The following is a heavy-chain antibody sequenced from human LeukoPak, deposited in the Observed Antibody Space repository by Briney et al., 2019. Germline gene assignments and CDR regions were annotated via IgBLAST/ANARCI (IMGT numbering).Heavy chain of an antibody. CDR3: AKDYNYYDSSGVYFDY. CDR1: GFTFSSYG. CDR2: ISYDGSNK. V-gene: IGHV3-30*18. Sequence: GGSLRLSCAASGFTFSSYGMHWVRQAPGKGLEWVAVISYDGSNKYYADSVKGRFTISRDNSKNTLYLQMNSLRAEDTAVYYCAKDYNYYDSSGVYFDYWGQGTLVTVSS. J-gene: IGHJ4*02. D-gene: IGHD3-22*01.